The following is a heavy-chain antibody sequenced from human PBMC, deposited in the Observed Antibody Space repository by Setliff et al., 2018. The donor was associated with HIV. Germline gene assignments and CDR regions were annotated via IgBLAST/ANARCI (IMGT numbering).Heavy chain of an antibody. V-gene: IGHV1-69*05. CDR2: IIPMYGVT. CDR1: GGTFSSYS. D-gene: IGHD6-13*01. CDR3: SRGRGGAESYSSSWYYFDY. J-gene: IGHJ4*02. Sequence: SVKVSCKASGGTFSSYSSSWVRQAPGQGLEWMGGIIPMYGVTNYAQKFQGRVTINTDESTSTAYMELSSLRSEDTAVYYCSRGRGGAESYSSSWYYFDYWGQGTLVTVSS.